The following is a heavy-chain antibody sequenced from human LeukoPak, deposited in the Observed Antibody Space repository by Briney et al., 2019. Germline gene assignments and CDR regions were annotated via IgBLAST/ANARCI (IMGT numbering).Heavy chain of an antibody. V-gene: IGHV4-34*01. CDR3: ARLSGESAPSYFDY. J-gene: IGHJ4*02. Sequence: PSQTLSLTRAVYGGSFSGYYWSWIRQPPGKGLEWIGEINHSGSTNYNPSLKSRVTISVDTSENQFSLKLSSVTAADTAVYYCARLSGESAPSYFDYWGQGTLVTVSS. CDR1: GGSFSGYY. CDR2: INHSGST. D-gene: IGHD3-10*01.